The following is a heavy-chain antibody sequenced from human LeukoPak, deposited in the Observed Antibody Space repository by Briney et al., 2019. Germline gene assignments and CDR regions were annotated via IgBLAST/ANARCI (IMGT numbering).Heavy chain of an antibody. Sequence: ATVNVSCKASGYTFTGYYMHWVRQAPGQGLDWMGRINPNSGGTNYAQKFQGRVTMTRDTSISTAYMELSRLRSDDTAVYYCARVGALRIQLWLPYWGQGTLVTVSS. CDR1: GYTFTGYY. D-gene: IGHD5-18*01. CDR2: INPNSGGT. CDR3: ARVGALRIQLWLPY. J-gene: IGHJ4*02. V-gene: IGHV1-2*06.